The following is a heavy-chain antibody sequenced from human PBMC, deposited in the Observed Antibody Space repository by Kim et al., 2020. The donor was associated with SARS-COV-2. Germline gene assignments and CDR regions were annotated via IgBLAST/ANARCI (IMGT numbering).Heavy chain of an antibody. D-gene: IGHD6-19*01. J-gene: IGHJ5*02. CDR2: IYYSAST. Sequence: SETLSLTCTVSGGSISSYYWSWIRQPPGKGLEWIGYIYYSASTNYNPSLKSRVTISVDTSKNQYSLKLSSVTAADTAVYYCARDLGSGAVGAGTGNGFDPGGQGTLVTVSP. CDR3: ARDLGSGAVGAGTGNGFDP. V-gene: IGHV4-59*01. CDR1: GGSISSYY.